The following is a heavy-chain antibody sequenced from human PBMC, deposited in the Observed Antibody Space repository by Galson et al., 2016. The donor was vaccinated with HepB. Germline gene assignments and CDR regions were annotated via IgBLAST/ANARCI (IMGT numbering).Heavy chain of an antibody. D-gene: IGHD5-12*01. Sequence: QSGAEVKKPGESLKISCTGSGETLNDYLIAWVRQKAGKGLEWMGVSYPGDSDANYHPSIQGQVTISADKSIGAVYLQWSSLKASDTAIYYCAVYSGFDSNWFGSWGQGTQVTVSS. CDR2: SYPGDSDA. CDR1: GETLNDYL. CDR3: AVYSGFDSNWFGS. J-gene: IGHJ5*01. V-gene: IGHV5-51*01.